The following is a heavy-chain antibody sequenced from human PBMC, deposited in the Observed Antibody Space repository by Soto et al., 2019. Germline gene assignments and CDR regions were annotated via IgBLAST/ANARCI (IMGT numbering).Heavy chain of an antibody. V-gene: IGHV1-69*06. CDR1: GGTFSSYA. CDR3: ARDRAMNYYGSGSYYMGPRPLYGMDV. Sequence: SVKVSCKASGGTFSSYAISWVRQAPGQGLEWMGGIIPIFGTANYAQKFQGRVTITADKSTSTAYMELSSLRSEDTAVYYCARDRAMNYYGSGSYYMGPRPLYGMDVWGQGTTVTVSS. J-gene: IGHJ6*02. CDR2: IIPIFGTA. D-gene: IGHD3-10*01.